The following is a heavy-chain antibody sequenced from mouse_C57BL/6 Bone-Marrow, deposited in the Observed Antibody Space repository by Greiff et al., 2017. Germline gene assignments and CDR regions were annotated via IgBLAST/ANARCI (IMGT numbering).Heavy chain of an antibody. D-gene: IGHD1-1*01. V-gene: IGHV14-2*01. CDR3: ARYYYGSSSYYAMDY. CDR2: IDPEDGET. Sequence: VQLQQSGAELVKPGASVKLSCTASGFNIKDYYMHWVKQRTEQGLEWIGRIDPEDGETKDAPKFQGKATITADTSSNTAYLQLSSLTSEDTAVYYCARYYYGSSSYYAMDYWGQGTSVTVSS. CDR1: GFNIKDYY. J-gene: IGHJ4*01.